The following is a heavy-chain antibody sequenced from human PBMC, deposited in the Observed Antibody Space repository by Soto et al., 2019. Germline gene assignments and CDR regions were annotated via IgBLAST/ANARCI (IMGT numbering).Heavy chain of an antibody. J-gene: IGHJ4*02. CDR3: ARGDDYGDYGGLDY. D-gene: IGHD4-17*01. Sequence: VKVSCKASGYTFTSYVIHWVRQAPGQRFEWMGWINGGNGYTKYSQRFQDRVTITRDTSASTAYMELSNLRSEDTAVFYCARGDDYGDYGGLDYWGQGTLVTVSS. CDR2: INGGNGYT. CDR1: GYTFTSYV. V-gene: IGHV1-3*01.